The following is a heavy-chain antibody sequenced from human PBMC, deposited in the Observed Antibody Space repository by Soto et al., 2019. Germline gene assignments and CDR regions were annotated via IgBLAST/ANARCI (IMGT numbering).Heavy chain of an antibody. Sequence: SVKVSCKASGSTFSSYAISWVRQAPGQGLEWMGGIIPIFGTANYAQKFQGRVTITADESTSTAYMELSSLRSEDTAVYYCARDARYYYDSSGYYRYYYYGMAVWGQGTKVTVCS. CDR1: GSTFSSYA. CDR2: IIPIFGTA. D-gene: IGHD3-22*01. J-gene: IGHJ6*02. V-gene: IGHV1-69*13. CDR3: ARDARYYYDSSGYYRYYYYGMAV.